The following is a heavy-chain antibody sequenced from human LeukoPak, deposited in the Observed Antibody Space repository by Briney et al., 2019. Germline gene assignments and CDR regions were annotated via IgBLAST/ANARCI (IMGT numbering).Heavy chain of an antibody. Sequence: GGFLRLSCAASGFTFSSYSMHWVRQAPGKGLEWVSSISCNSSYIYYADSVKGRFTISRDNAKNSLYLQMNSLRAEDTAGYYCSRRGSQTRKEYSFDYWGQGTLVTVSS. CDR1: GFTFSSYS. V-gene: IGHV3-21*01. CDR3: SRRGSQTRKEYSFDY. CDR2: ISCNSSYI. D-gene: IGHD1-26*01. J-gene: IGHJ4*02.